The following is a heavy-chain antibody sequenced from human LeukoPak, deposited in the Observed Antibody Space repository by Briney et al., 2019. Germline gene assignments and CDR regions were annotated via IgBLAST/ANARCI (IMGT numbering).Heavy chain of an antibody. CDR3: ARGGYYGSGNDFRFDP. J-gene: IGHJ5*02. V-gene: IGHV4-59*01. D-gene: IGHD3-10*01. CDR2: IYYSGST. Sequence: SETLSLTCIVSGGSILNYYWSWIRQPPGKGLEWIGYIYYSGSTNYNPSLKSRVTISVETSRNQFSLKLKSVTAADTAVYYCARGGYYGSGNDFRFDPWGQGTLVTVSS. CDR1: GGSILNYY.